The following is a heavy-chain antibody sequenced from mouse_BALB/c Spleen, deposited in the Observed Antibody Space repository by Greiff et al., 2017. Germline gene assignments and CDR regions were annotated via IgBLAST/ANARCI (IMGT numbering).Heavy chain of an antibody. V-gene: IGHV1-69*01. CDR1: GYTFTDYW. D-gene: IGHD1-1*01. Sequence: VQLQQPGAELVMPGASVKMSCKASGYTFTDYWMHWVKQRPGQGLEWIGAIDTSDSYTSYNQKFKGKATLTVDESSSTAYMQLSSLTSEDSAVYYCARRYYGNWYFDVWGAGTTVTVSS. CDR2: IDTSDSYT. J-gene: IGHJ1*01. CDR3: ARRYYGNWYFDV.